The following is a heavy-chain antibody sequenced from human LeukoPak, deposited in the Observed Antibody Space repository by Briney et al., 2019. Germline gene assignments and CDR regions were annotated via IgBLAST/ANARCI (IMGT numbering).Heavy chain of an antibody. D-gene: IGHD3-22*01. J-gene: IGHJ4*02. CDR1: GGSFSGYY. CDR2: INHSGST. V-gene: IGHV4-34*01. Sequence: PPETLSLTCAVYGGSFSGYYWSWIRQPPGKGLEWIGEINHSGSTNYNPSLKSRVTISVDTSKNQFSLKLSSVTAADTAVYYCARAGDNSGYSDYWGQGTLVTVSS. CDR3: ARAGDNSGYSDY.